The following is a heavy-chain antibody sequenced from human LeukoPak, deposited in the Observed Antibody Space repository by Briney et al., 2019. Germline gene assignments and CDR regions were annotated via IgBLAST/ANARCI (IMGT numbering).Heavy chain of an antibody. V-gene: IGHV7-4-1*02. Sequence: ASVKVSCKASGYTFTGYYMHWVRQAPGQGLEWMGWINTNTGNPTYAQGFTGRFVFSLDTSVSTAYLQISSLKAEDTAVYYCAKLTYYYGSGTQTDYWGQGTLVTVSS. D-gene: IGHD3-10*01. CDR3: AKLTYYYGSGTQTDY. J-gene: IGHJ4*02. CDR2: INTNTGNP. CDR1: GYTFTGYY.